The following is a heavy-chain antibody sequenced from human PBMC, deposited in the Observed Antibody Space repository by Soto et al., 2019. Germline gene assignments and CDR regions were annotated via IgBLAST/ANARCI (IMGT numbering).Heavy chain of an antibody. D-gene: IGHD6-6*01. CDR2: VSAYNGEK. J-gene: IGHJ4*01. CDR3: SRGTSIPSSGDY. CDR1: GYTFTNYG. V-gene: IGHV1-18*01. Sequence: QVQLVQSGAEVKKPGASVKVSCKASGYTFTNYGINWVRQAPGQGLEWLGWVSAYNGEKRYAQRVQARVIMTTDTSKTPAYMVLRSLRSDDTAVYYCSRGTSIPSSGDYWGQGTLVTVSS.